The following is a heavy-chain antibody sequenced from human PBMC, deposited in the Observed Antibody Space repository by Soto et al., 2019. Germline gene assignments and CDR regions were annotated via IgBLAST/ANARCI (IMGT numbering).Heavy chain of an antibody. CDR1: GDSVSSNSAA. CDR3: ARDLREKGDYYYYMDV. V-gene: IGHV6-1*01. J-gene: IGHJ6*03. CDR2: TYYRSKWYN. Sequence: SQTLSLTCAISGDSVSSNSAAWSWIRQSPSRGLEWLGRTYYRSKWYNDYAVSVKSRITINPDTSKNQFSLQLNSVTPEDTAVYYCARDLREKGDYYYYMDVWGKGTTVTVSS.